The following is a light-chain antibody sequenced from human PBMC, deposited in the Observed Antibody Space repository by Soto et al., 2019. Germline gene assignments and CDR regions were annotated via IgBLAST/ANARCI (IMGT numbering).Light chain of an antibody. J-gene: IGKJ5*01. CDR2: DAS. CDR1: QGISSY. V-gene: IGKV1D-8*03. CDR3: QQYNSYSIT. Sequence: VIWMTQSPSLLSASTGDRVTISCRMSQGISSYLAWYQQKPGKAPKLLIYDASSLESGVPSRFSGSGSGTEFTLTISSLQPDDFATYYCQQYNSYSITFGQGTRLEIK.